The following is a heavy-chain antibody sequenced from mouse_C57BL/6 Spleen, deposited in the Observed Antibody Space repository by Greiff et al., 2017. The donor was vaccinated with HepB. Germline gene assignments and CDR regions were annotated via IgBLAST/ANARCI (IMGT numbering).Heavy chain of an antibody. CDR3: AIPLWLRRDYYAMDY. CDR1: GFTFSDYG. D-gene: IGHD2-2*01. V-gene: IGHV5-17*01. CDR2: ISSGSSTI. Sequence: EVMLVESGGGLVKPGGSLKLSCAASGFTFSDYGMHWVRQAPEKGLEWVAYISSGSSTIYYADTMKGRFTISRDNAKNTLFLQMTSLRSEDTAMYYCAIPLWLRRDYYAMDYWGQGTSVTVSS. J-gene: IGHJ4*01.